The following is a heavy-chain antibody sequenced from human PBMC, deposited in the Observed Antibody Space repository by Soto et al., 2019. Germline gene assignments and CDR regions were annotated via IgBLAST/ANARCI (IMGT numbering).Heavy chain of an antibody. CDR2: ISAYNGNT. CDR3: ARALSGLGYYYYGMDV. V-gene: IGHV1-18*01. Sequence: GASVKVSCKASGYTFTSYGISWVRQAPGQGLEWMGWISAYNGNTNYAQKLQGRVTMTTDTSTSTAYMELRSLRSDDTAVYYCARALSGLGYYYYGMDVWGQGTTVTVSS. D-gene: IGHD3-16*01. CDR1: GYTFTSYG. J-gene: IGHJ6*02.